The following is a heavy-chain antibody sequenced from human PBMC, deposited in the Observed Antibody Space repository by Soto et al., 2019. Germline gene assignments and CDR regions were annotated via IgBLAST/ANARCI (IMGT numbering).Heavy chain of an antibody. CDR3: ARTSMQSRGYSYGHGGMDV. CDR1: GYSFTIYW. Sequence: GESLKISCNGSGYSFTIYWISWVRQMPGKGLEWMGRIDPSDSYTNYSPSFQGHVTISADKSISTAYLQWSSLKASDTAMYYCARTSMQSRGYSYGHGGMDVWGQGTTVTVSS. D-gene: IGHD5-18*01. J-gene: IGHJ6*02. CDR2: IDPSDSYT. V-gene: IGHV5-10-1*01.